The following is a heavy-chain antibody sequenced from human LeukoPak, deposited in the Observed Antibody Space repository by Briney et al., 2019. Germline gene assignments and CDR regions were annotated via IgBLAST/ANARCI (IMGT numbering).Heavy chain of an antibody. CDR2: INAGNGNT. D-gene: IGHD3-22*01. CDR3: ARGSARITMIVDFDY. Sequence: ASVTVSCTASGYTFTSYAMHWVRQAPGQRLEWMGWINAGNGNTKYSQKFQGRVTITRDTSASTAYMELSSLRSEDTAVYYCARGSARITMIVDFDYWGQGTLVTVSS. J-gene: IGHJ4*02. V-gene: IGHV1-3*01. CDR1: GYTFTSYA.